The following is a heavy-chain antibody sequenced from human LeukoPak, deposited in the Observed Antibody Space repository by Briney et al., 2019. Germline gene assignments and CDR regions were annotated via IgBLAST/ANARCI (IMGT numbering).Heavy chain of an antibody. D-gene: IGHD1-1*01. J-gene: IGHJ4*02. Sequence: PSETLSLTCAGAGGSISSNNWWGWVRQPPGKGPEWIGEIYHSGSPNYNPSLKSRVTISVDKSRNHFSLNLSSVTAADTAVYYCARVNINNWHSCDYWGQGTLVTVSS. CDR1: GGSISSNNW. V-gene: IGHV4-4*02. CDR2: IYHSGSP. CDR3: ARVNINNWHSCDY.